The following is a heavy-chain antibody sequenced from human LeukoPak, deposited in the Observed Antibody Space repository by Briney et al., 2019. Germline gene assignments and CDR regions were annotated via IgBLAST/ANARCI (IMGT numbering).Heavy chain of an antibody. CDR2: INHSRST. CDR3: ARGGLKWELLPARARKSFYFDY. V-gene: IGHV4-34*01. Sequence: SETLSLTCAVYGGSFSGYYWSWIRQPPGRGLEWIGEINHSRSTNYNPSLKSRVTISIDTSKNQFSLKLSSVTAADTAVYYCARGGLKWELLPARARKSFYFDYWGQGTLVTVSS. CDR1: GGSFSGYY. J-gene: IGHJ4*02. D-gene: IGHD1-26*01.